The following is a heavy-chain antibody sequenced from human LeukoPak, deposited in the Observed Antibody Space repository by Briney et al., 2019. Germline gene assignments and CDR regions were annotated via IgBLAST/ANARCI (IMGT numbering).Heavy chain of an antibody. CDR2: ITSNGGST. CDR1: GFIFSTYG. J-gene: IGHJ4*02. V-gene: IGHV3-64D*09. CDR3: AGSRSVDY. Sequence: PGGSLRLSCSASGFIFSTYGMHWVRQAPGKGLEYVGSITSNGGSTKYADSVKGRFSISRDNSKETVYLQMSSLRTEDTAVYYCAGSRSVDYWGQGTLVTVSS. D-gene: IGHD6-13*01.